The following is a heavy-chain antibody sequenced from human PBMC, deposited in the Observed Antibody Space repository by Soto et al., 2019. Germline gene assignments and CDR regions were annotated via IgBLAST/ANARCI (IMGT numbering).Heavy chain of an antibody. Sequence: QVQLVQSGAEVKKPGASVTVSCKASGYTFTSYGISWVRQAPGHGLEWMGWISAYNGNTNYAQKLQGRVTVTTDTSTSTADMELRSLSSDEAAVDYGARRGDELYYYYGMDVWGQGTTVTVSS. D-gene: IGHD2-15*01. J-gene: IGHJ6*02. CDR2: ISAYNGNT. CDR3: ARRGDELYYYYGMDV. V-gene: IGHV1-18*01. CDR1: GYTFTSYG.